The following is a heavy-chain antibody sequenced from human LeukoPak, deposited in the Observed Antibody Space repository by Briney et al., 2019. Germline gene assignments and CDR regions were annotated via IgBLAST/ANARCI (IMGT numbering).Heavy chain of an antibody. CDR3: ARDRQEYSYGYSWFDP. D-gene: IGHD5-18*01. V-gene: IGHV3-21*01. CDR2: ISSSSNYI. Sequence: PGGSLRLSCAASGFTFSSYSMNWVRQAPGKGLEWVSSISSSSNYIYYTDSVKGRFTISRDNAKNSLYLQMNSLRAEDTAVYYCARDRQEYSYGYSWFDPWGQGTLVTVSS. CDR1: GFTFSSYS. J-gene: IGHJ5*02.